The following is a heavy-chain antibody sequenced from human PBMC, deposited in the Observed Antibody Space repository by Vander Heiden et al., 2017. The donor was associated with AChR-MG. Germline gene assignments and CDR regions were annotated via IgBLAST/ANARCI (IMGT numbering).Heavy chain of an antibody. Sequence: DVQLVESGGDVVQPGGSLQLSCVPSGFTFSGSALHSVRHASGTGLGWLGRIRSKANKYETLYSASVEGRFTIFRDDSRNTAYLQMRRLKVDDTAVYYCFTVDWPSGDYWGQGTLVTVSS. V-gene: IGHV3-73*02. CDR1: GFTFSGSA. CDR2: IRSKANKYET. J-gene: IGHJ4*02. CDR3: FTVDWPSGDY. D-gene: IGHD3-9*01.